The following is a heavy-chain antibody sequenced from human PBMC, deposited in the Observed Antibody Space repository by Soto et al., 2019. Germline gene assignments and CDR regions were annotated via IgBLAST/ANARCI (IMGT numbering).Heavy chain of an antibody. Sequence: GGSLRLSCAASGFTFSSYEMNWVRQAPGKGLEWVSYISSSGSTIYYADSVKGRFTISRDNAKNSLYLQMNSLRAEDTAVYYCARVGESIAARPFDYWGQGTLVTVSS. CDR2: ISSSGSTI. CDR1: GFTFSSYE. D-gene: IGHD6-6*01. V-gene: IGHV3-48*03. J-gene: IGHJ4*02. CDR3: ARVGESIAARPFDY.